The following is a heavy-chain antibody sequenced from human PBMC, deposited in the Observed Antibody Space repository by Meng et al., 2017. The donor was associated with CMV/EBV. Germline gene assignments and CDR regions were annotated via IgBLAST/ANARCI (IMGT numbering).Heavy chain of an antibody. CDR2: ITSDGSST. J-gene: IGHJ4*02. D-gene: IGHD6-19*01. Sequence: VSGFTFSSYWLQWIRRAPGKGLVWVSSITSDGSSTGSADSVKGRFTISRDNAKNTLYLQMNSLRADDTAVYYCASPPGYSSGWYLNWGQGTLVTVSS. V-gene: IGHV3-74*01. CDR1: GFTFSSYW. CDR3: ASPPGYSSGWYLN.